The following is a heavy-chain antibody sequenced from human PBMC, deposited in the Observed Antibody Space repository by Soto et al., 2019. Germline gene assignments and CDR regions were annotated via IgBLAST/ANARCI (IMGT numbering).Heavy chain of an antibody. CDR1: GGSFSGYY. V-gene: IGHV4-34*01. CDR2: INHSGST. D-gene: IGHD3-10*01. CDR3: ARGVKYVTMVRGVTLDY. J-gene: IGHJ4*02. Sequence: TLSLTCAVYGGSFSGYYWSWIRQPPGKGLEWIGEINHSGSTNYNPSLKSRVTISVDTSKNQFSLKLSSVTAADTAVYYCARGVKYVTMVRGVTLDYWGQGTLVTVSS.